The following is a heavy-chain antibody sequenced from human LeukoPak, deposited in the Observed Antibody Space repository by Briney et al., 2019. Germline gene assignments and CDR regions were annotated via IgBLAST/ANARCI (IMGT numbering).Heavy chain of an antibody. CDR3: AKDAGSGSYYFDY. J-gene: IGHJ4*02. D-gene: IGHD6-19*01. Sequence: GGSLRLSCAPPGFTLDYHAMSWVRQAPGKGLAWVSPTSVLGGSPHYADSVKGRYTISRNNSNNTLYLQMTSLRAEDTAVYYCAKDAGSGSYYFDYWGQGTLVTVSS. CDR1: GFTLDYHA. CDR2: TSVLGGSP. V-gene: IGHV3-23*01.